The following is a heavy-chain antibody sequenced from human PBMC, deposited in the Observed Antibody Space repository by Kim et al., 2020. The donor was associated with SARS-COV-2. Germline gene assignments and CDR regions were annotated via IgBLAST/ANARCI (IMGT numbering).Heavy chain of an antibody. CDR1: GYTFTSYY. D-gene: IGHD5-18*01. J-gene: IGHJ4*02. CDR2: INPSGGST. Sequence: ASVKVSCKASGYTFTSYYMHWVRQAPGQGLEWMGIINPSGGSTSYAQKFQGRVTMTRDTSTSTVYMELSSLRSEDTAVYYCARVSDHLGYSYGPLIDWGQGTLVTVSS. V-gene: IGHV1-46*01. CDR3: ARVSDHLGYSYGPLID.